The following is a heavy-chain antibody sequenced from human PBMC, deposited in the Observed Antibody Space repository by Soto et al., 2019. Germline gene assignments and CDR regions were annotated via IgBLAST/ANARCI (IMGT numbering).Heavy chain of an antibody. Sequence: HPGGSLRLSCAASGFTFSTYGMHWVRQAPGKGLEWVAFIASDGGDKKYIDSVKGLFTISRDYSKNTLYLQMDSLIPEDTAVYYCAKDSQTGPATYYFDSWGLGT. V-gene: IGHV3-30*18. D-gene: IGHD2-2*01. CDR1: GFTFSTYG. J-gene: IGHJ4*02. CDR3: AKDSQTGPATYYFDS. CDR2: IASDGGDK.